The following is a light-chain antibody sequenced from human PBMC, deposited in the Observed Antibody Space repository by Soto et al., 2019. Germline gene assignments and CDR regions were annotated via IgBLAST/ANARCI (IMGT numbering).Light chain of an antibody. Sequence: DIQMTQSPSTLSASVGDRVTITCRASQSIGSWLAWYQQKPGKAPNLLIYKASTLESGVPSRFSGSGSGTEFTLTISRLQPDDFATYYCQQYNSYSPWAFGQGTKVEIK. CDR3: QQYNSYSPWA. CDR1: QSIGSW. V-gene: IGKV1-5*03. J-gene: IGKJ1*01. CDR2: KAS.